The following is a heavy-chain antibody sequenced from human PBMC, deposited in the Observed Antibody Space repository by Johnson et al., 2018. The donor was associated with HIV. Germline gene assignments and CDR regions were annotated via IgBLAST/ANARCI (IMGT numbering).Heavy chain of an antibody. V-gene: IGHV3-74*02. J-gene: IGHJ3*02. CDR2: INSDGSST. D-gene: IGHD2-15*01. CDR3: TTADIVGTFDI. CDR1: GFTFSSYG. Sequence: VQLVESGGGLVQPGGSLRLSCAASGFTFSSYGMHWVRQGLGKGLVWVSRINSDGSSTSYADSVKGRFTISRDNAKNTRYLQMNSLKTEDTAVYYCTTADIVGTFDIWGQGTMVTVSA.